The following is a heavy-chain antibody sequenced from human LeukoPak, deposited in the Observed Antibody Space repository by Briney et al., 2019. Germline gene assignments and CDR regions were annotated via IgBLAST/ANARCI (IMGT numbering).Heavy chain of an antibody. V-gene: IGHV3-23*01. D-gene: IGHD3-10*01. J-gene: IGHJ4*02. Sequence: PVGSLRLSCAASGFIFNTYAMSWVRHAPGEGVEWVSGVSGSGGSTYYADSVKGRFTISRDNSKNTMYMQMNSLRAEDTAVYYCAKEYYGSGSYYGLPGYWGQGTLVTVSS. CDR1: GFIFNTYA. CDR2: VSGSGGST. CDR3: AKEYYGSGSYYGLPGY.